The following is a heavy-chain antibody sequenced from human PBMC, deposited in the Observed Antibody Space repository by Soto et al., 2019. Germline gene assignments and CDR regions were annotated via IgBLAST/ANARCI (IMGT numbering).Heavy chain of an antibody. Sequence: QVQLQESGPGLVKPSQTLSLTCTVSGGSISSGDYYWSWIRQPPGKGLEWIGYILYSGTTNYNPPLESRLTISVDTSKNHFSLKLTSVTAADTAVYYCARNGALDYWGRGTRVTVSS. D-gene: IGHD2-8*01. CDR1: GGSISSGDYY. J-gene: IGHJ4*02. V-gene: IGHV4-30-4*01. CDR2: ILYSGTT. CDR3: ARNGALDY.